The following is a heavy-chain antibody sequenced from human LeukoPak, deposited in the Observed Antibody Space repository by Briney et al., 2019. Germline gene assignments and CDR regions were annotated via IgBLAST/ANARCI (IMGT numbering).Heavy chain of an antibody. D-gene: IGHD4-23*01. CDR2: IYHSGST. Sequence: SETLSLTCAVSGYSISSGYYWGWIRQPPGKGLEWIGSIYHSGSTYYNPSLKRRVAISVDSSKNQFSLKLSSVTAADTAVYYCARTPTTVVTYYFDYWGQGTLVTVSS. V-gene: IGHV4-38-2*01. J-gene: IGHJ4*02. CDR3: ARTPTTVVTYYFDY. CDR1: GYSISSGYY.